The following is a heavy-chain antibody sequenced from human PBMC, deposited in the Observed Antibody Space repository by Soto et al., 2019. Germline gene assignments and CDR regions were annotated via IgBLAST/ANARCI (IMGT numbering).Heavy chain of an antibody. D-gene: IGHD4-17*01. CDR1: GFTFSNYG. J-gene: IGHJ4*02. CDR3: ARNWDYGDSPPSLDY. Sequence: QVQLVESGGGVVQPGRSLRLSCAASGFTFSNYGIHWVRQAPGKGLEWVAVIWYDGSNKYYADSVKGRFTISRDNSKNTLYLQMNSLRADDTAVYYCARNWDYGDSPPSLDYWGQGTLVTVSS. CDR2: IWYDGSNK. V-gene: IGHV3-33*01.